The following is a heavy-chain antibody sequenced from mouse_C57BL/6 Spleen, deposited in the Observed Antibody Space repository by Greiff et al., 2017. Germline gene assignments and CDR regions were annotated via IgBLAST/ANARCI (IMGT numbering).Heavy chain of an antibody. CDR2: IYPRDGST. CDR1: GYTFTDHT. J-gene: IGHJ2*01. Sequence: VQLQQSDAELVKPGASVKISCKASGYTFTDHTIHWMKQRPEQGLEWIGYIYPRDGSTKYNEKFKGKATLTADKSSSTAYMQLNSLTSEDSSVYFCSRSAYDGDFYFDYWGQGTTLTVSS. CDR3: SRSAYDGDFYFDY. D-gene: IGHD2-3*01. V-gene: IGHV1-78*01.